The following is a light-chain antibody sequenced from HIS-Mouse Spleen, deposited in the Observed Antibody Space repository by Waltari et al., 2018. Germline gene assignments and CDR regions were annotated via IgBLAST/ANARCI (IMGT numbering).Light chain of an antibody. V-gene: IGLV3-10*01. Sequence: SYELTQPPSVSVSPGQTARITCSGDALPKNYASWYQQKSGQAPVLVIYEDSKRPSGIPERFSGSSSGTMATLTISGAQVEDEADYYCYSTDSSGNHYVFGTGTKVTVL. CDR3: YSTDSSGNHYV. CDR2: EDS. J-gene: IGLJ1*01. CDR1: ALPKNY.